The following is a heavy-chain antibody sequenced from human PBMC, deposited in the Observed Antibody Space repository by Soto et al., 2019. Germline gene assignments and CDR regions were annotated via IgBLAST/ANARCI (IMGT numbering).Heavy chain of an antibody. V-gene: IGHV2-5*01. D-gene: IGHD6-13*01. CDR3: AHRRSATGSPSNWFEP. CDR1: GFSLSTSGVG. Sequence: SGSTLVNPTQTLTLTCTFSGFSLSTSGVGVGCIRQPPGKALEWLALIYWNDDKRYSPSLKSRLTITKDTSKNQVVLTMTNMDPVDTATYYCAHRRSATGSPSNWFEPWGQGTLVTVSS. CDR2: IYWNDDK. J-gene: IGHJ5*02.